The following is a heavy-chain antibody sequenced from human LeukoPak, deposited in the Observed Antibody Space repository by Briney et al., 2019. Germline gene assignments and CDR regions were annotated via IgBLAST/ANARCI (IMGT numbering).Heavy chain of an antibody. V-gene: IGHV3-23*01. D-gene: IGHD3-9*01. J-gene: IGHJ4*02. CDR3: AKGSGYFDWLFYFDY. Sequence: GGSLRLSCAASGFTVSSNYMSWVRQAPGKGLEWVSAISGSGGSTYHADSVKGRFTISRDNSKNTLYLQMNSLRAEDTAVYYCAKGSGYFDWLFYFDYWGQGTLVTVSS. CDR2: ISGSGGST. CDR1: GFTVSSNY.